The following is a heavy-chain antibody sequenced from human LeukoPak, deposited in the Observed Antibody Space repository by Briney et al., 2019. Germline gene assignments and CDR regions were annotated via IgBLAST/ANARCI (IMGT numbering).Heavy chain of an antibody. Sequence: GGSLRLSCTVSGVPFSIYGLHWVRQAPGRGLEWVAFLRSDGRDKYYADSVKGRFTISRATSKNTVHLQLSSLRTEDTAVYYCARDHEWSWDYWGQGTLVIVSS. D-gene: IGHD3-3*01. CDR2: LRSDGRDK. CDR1: GVPFSIYG. CDR3: ARDHEWSWDY. V-gene: IGHV3-30*02. J-gene: IGHJ4*02.